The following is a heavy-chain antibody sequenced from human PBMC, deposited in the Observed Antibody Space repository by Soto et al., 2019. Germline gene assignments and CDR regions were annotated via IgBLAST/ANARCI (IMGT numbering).Heavy chain of an antibody. J-gene: IGHJ6*02. CDR3: ARPTGIAAAGKVQNYYYYGMDV. V-gene: IGHV1-69*12. Sequence: QVQLVQSGAEVKKPGSSVKVSCKASGGTFSSYAISWVRQAPGQGLEWMGGSIPIFGTANYAQKFQGRVTITADESTSTAYMELSSLRSEDTAVYYCARPTGIAAAGKVQNYYYYGMDVWGQGTTVTVSS. CDR2: SIPIFGTA. D-gene: IGHD6-13*01. CDR1: GGTFSSYA.